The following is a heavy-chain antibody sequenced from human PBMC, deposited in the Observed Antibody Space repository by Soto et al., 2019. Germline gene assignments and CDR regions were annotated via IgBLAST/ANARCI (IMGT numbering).Heavy chain of an antibody. D-gene: IGHD2-15*01. CDR3: ARGGPSLLRYYYYYYMDV. J-gene: IGHJ6*03. V-gene: IGHV3-13*01. Sequence: GGSLILSCAASGFTFSSYDMHWVRQATGKGLEWVSAIGTAGDTYYPGSVKGRFTISRENAKNSLYLQMNSLRAGDTAVYYCARGGPSLLRYYYYYYMDVWGKGTTVTVSS. CDR1: GFTFSSYD. CDR2: IGTAGDT.